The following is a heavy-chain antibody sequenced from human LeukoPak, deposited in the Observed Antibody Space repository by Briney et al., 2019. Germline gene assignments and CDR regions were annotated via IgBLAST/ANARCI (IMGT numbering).Heavy chain of an antibody. Sequence: PSETLSLTCSVSGGSISSYHWSWIRQPAGKGLESIGRIYSTGSTNYNPSLKSRVTMSVDTSRNQFSLKLTSVTAADTAVYYCAREASYDAFDIWGQGTMVTVCS. D-gene: IGHD2-2*01. V-gene: IGHV4-4*07. J-gene: IGHJ3*02. CDR2: IYSTGST. CDR1: GGSISSYH. CDR3: AREASYDAFDI.